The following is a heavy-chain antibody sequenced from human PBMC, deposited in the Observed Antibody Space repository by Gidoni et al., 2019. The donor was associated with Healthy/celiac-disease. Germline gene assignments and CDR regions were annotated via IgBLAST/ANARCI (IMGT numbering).Heavy chain of an antibody. CDR3: AKDSIAVAGDWYFDL. D-gene: IGHD6-19*01. CDR1: GFRFRRYA. V-gene: IGHV3-23*01. CDR2: ISGSGGST. Sequence: EVQLLASGGGLVQPGGSLRLSCRASGFRFRRYAMSWVRQAPGKGLEWVSAISGSGGSTYYADSVKGRFTISRDNSKNTLYLQMNSLRAEDTAVYYCAKDSIAVAGDWYFDLWGRGTLVTVSS. J-gene: IGHJ2*01.